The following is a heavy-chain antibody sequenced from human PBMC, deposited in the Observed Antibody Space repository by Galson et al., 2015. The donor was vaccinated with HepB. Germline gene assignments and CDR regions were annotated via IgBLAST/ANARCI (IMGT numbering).Heavy chain of an antibody. V-gene: IGHV3-66*01. J-gene: IGHJ3*02. D-gene: IGHD6-19*01. CDR3: ALAGLRCWYAFDI. CDR1: GFTVSSNC. CDR2: IYSGGST. Sequence: SLRLSCAASGFTVSSNCMRWVRQAPGKGLEWVAVIYSGGSTYYADSVKSRFTISRDNSKNTLYLQINNLRAEETAVYYCALAGLRCWYAFDIWGQGTMVTVSS.